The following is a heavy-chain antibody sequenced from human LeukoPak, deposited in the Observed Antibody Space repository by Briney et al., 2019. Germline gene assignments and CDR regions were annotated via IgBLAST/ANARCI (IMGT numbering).Heavy chain of an antibody. D-gene: IGHD4-23*01. CDR3: ARDPSTTVVTNDAFDI. V-gene: IGHV1-24*01. CDR2: FDPEDGET. Sequence: ASVKVSCKVSGYTLTELSMHWVRQAPGKGLEWMGGFDPEDGETIYAQKLQGRVTMTTDTSTSTAYMELRSLRSDDTAVYYCARDPSTTVVTNDAFDIWGQGTMVTVSS. CDR1: GYTLTELS. J-gene: IGHJ3*02.